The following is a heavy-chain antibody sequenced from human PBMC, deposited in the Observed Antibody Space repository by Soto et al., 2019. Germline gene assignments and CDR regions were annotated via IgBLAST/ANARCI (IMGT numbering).Heavy chain of an antibody. CDR1: GYTFTSYG. D-gene: IGHD6-13*01. CDR3: ARDHYALVGIAAAGPRVPCDY. V-gene: IGHV1-18*01. CDR2: ISAYNGNT. J-gene: IGHJ4*02. Sequence: DSVKVSCKASGYTFTSYGISWVRQAPGQGLEWMGWISAYNGNTNYAQKLQGRVTMTTDTSTSTAYMELRSLRSDDTAVYYCARDHYALVGIAAAGPRVPCDYWGQGTLVTVSS.